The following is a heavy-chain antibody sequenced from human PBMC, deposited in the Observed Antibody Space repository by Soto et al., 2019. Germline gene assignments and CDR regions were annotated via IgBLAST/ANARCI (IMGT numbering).Heavy chain of an antibody. CDR3: VGDFDTASYRFDY. J-gene: IGHJ4*02. Sequence: SETLSLTCTVSGGSISSHPWSWIRQPPGKGLEWIGYVYNNGRTTYNPSLASRITMSLNPSKNQFSLKLRSVTAADTAVYYCVGDFDTASYRFDYWGQGTLVTVSS. D-gene: IGHD3-16*02. V-gene: IGHV4-59*11. CDR1: GGSISSHP. CDR2: VYNNGRT.